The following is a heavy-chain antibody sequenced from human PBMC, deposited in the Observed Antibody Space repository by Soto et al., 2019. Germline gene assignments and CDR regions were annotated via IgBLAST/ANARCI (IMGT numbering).Heavy chain of an antibody. D-gene: IGHD2-15*01. V-gene: IGHV3-48*01. CDR3: ARDARNANIAS. Sequence: EVQLVESGGGLVQPGGSLRLSCAASGFTFNSYSMNWVRQAPGKGLEWVSYITSSSSTIYYADSVKGRFTISRDNAKNSLYLQINGLRAEDTAVYYCARDARNANIASRGQGTLVTVSS. CDR2: ITSSSSTI. CDR1: GFTFNSYS. J-gene: IGHJ4*02.